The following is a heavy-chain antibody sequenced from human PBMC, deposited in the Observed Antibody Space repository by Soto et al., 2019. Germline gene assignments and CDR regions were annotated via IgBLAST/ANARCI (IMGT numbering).Heavy chain of an antibody. V-gene: IGHV4-30-2*01. D-gene: IGHD3-22*01. CDR1: GGSISSGGYS. CDR3: ASTDYNDSSGYSY. J-gene: IGHJ4*02. CDR2: IYHSGSI. Sequence: SETLSLTCAVSGGSISSGGYSWSWIRQPPGKGLEWIGYIYHSGSIYYNPSLKSRVTISVDRSKNQFSLKLSSVTAADTAVYYCASTDYNDSSGYSYWGQGTLVTVSS.